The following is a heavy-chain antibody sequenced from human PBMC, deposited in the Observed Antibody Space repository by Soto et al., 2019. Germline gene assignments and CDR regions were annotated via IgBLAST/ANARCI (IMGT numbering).Heavy chain of an antibody. D-gene: IGHD3-22*01. CDR2: IIPIFGTA. CDR3: AGVMLSDSSGYSHTYYGMYV. Sequence: SVKVSCTASGGTFSSYAISWVRPAPGQGLEWMGGIIPIFGTANYAQKFQGRVTSTADESTSTPYMELSSLRSEDTAVYYCAGVMLSDSSGYSHTYYGMYVWC. CDR1: GGTFSSYA. V-gene: IGHV1-69*13. J-gene: IGHJ6*02.